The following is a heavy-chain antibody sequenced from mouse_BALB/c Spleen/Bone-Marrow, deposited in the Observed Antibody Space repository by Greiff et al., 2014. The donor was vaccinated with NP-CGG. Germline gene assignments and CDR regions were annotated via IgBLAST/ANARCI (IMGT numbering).Heavy chain of an antibody. Sequence: EVKLMESGGGSVKPGGSLKLSCAASGFTFSDYYMYWVRQTPEKRLEWVATISDAGSYTYYPDSVKGRFTISRDNAKNNLYLQMISLKSEDTAMYYCARDGDYRYAWFAYWGQGTLVTVST. CDR3: ARDGDYRYAWFAY. D-gene: IGHD2-14*01. CDR2: ISDAGSYT. CDR1: GFTFSDYY. V-gene: IGHV5-4*02. J-gene: IGHJ3*01.